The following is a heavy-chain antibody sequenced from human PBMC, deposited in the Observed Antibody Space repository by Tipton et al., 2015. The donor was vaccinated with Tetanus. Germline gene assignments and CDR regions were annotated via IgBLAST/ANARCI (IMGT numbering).Heavy chain of an antibody. CDR3: GTLVRGVLLTRVIEY. J-gene: IGHJ4*02. D-gene: IGHD3-10*01. Sequence: SLRLSCAASGFSFSDSFMAWIRQPPGKGLEWVSYISGTSRTKYIADGLQGRMTTSRDNAGNSLYLQMDSLTVEDTAVYYCGTLVRGVLLTRVIEYWGQGTVVTVSS. V-gene: IGHV3-11*01. CDR2: ISGTSRTK. CDR1: GFSFSDSF.